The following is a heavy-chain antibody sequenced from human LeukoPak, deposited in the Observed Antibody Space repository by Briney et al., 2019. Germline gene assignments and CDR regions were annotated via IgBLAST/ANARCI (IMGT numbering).Heavy chain of an antibody. V-gene: IGHV4-34*01. CDR1: GGSFNGYY. CDR3: ARGLKLLWFRELLSWSDP. J-gene: IGHJ5*02. CDR2: INHSGST. Sequence: PSETLSLTCAVYGGSFNGYYWSWIRQPPGKGLEWIGEINHSGSTNYNPSLKSRVTISVDTSKNQFSLKLSSVTAADTAVYYCARGLKLLWFRELLSWSDPWGQGTLVTVSS. D-gene: IGHD3-10*01.